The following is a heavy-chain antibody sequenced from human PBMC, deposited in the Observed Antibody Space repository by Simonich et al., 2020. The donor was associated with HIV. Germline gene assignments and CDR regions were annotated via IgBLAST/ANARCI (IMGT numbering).Heavy chain of an antibody. CDR1: GWSFSGYY. V-gene: IGHV4-34*01. D-gene: IGHD3-3*01. J-gene: IGHJ4*02. Sequence: QVQLQQWGAGLLKPSETLSLTFAVYGWSFSGYYWSWIRKPPGKGLEWIVKINHIEITNYKSSLNSRATISVDKSKNQFSLKLSSVTAADTAIYYCARRDRELILYFDYWGQGNLVTVSS. CDR3: ARRDRELILYFDY. CDR2: INHIEIT.